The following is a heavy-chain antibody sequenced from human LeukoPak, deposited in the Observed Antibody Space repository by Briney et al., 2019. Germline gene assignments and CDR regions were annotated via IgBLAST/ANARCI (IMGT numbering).Heavy chain of an antibody. J-gene: IGHJ6*02. CDR3: ARDGFLEWYPYYGMDV. D-gene: IGHD3-3*01. CDR2: INGDNGNT. V-gene: IGHV1-3*01. CDR1: GYTFTTYA. Sequence: ASVKVSCKASGYTFTTYAMHWVRQAPGQRLEWMGWINGDNGNTKYSQKFQGRVTITRDTSASTAYMELSSLRSEDTAVYYCARDGFLEWYPYYGMDVWGQGTTVTVSS.